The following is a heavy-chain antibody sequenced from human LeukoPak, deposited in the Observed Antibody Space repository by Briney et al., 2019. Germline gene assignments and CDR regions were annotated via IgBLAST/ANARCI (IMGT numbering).Heavy chain of an antibody. CDR1: GFTFSSYA. CDR3: AKDFGPMYHDFWSGYHGIDY. V-gene: IGHV3-23*01. D-gene: IGHD3-3*01. Sequence: PGGSLRLSCAASGFTFSSYAMSWVRQAPGKGLEWVSAISGSGGSTYYADSVKGRFTISRDNSKNTLYLQMNSLRAEDTAVYYCAKDFGPMYHDFWSGYHGIDYWGQGTLVTVSS. J-gene: IGHJ4*02. CDR2: ISGSGGST.